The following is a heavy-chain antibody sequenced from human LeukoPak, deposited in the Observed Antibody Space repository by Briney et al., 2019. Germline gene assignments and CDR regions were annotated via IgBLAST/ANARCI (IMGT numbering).Heavy chain of an antibody. Sequence: PGGSLRLSCAASGFTFSSYAMHWVRQAPGKGLEWVAVISYDGSNKYYADSVKGRFTISRDNSKNTLYLQMNSLRAEDTAVYYCARGEEGLTGPFDYWGQGTLVTVSS. J-gene: IGHJ4*02. CDR1: GFTFSSYA. D-gene: IGHD3-9*01. CDR2: ISYDGSNK. V-gene: IGHV3-30-3*01. CDR3: ARGEEGLTGPFDY.